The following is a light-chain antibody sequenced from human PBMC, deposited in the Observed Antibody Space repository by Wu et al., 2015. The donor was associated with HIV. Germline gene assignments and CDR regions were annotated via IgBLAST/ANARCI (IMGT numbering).Light chain of an antibody. J-gene: IGKJ2*01. CDR2: GAS. CDR3: QQYSNWPPYT. CDR1: QSVRSN. Sequence: EIVLTQSPATLSLSPGERATLSCRASQSVRSNLAWYQQKPGQAPRLLIYGASTRATGIPARFSGSASGTEFTLTISSMQSEDFAVYYCQQYSNWPPYTFGQGTKLEIK. V-gene: IGKV3-15*01.